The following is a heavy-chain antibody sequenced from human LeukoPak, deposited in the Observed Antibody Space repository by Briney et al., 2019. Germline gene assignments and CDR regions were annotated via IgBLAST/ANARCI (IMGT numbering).Heavy chain of an antibody. CDR2: ISGSGVST. J-gene: IGHJ4*02. Sequence: PGGSLRLSCAASGFRFSSYAMSWVRQAPGKGLEWVSAISGSGVSTYYADSVKGRFTVSRDNSKNTLYLQMNSLRAEDTAVYYCARDPMSMVRGVDKPLWGQGTLVTVSS. V-gene: IGHV3-23*01. CDR3: ARDPMSMVRGVDKPL. D-gene: IGHD3-10*01. CDR1: GFRFSSYA.